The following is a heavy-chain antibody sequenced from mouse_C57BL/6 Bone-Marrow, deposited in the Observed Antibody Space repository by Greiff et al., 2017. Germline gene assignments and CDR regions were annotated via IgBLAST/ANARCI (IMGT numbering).Heavy chain of an antibody. CDR3: ATYGSSSFDY. CDR2: ISSGSSTI. D-gene: IGHD1-1*01. V-gene: IGHV5-17*01. CDR1: GFTFSDFG. J-gene: IGHJ2*01. Sequence: EVKVVESGGGLVKPGGSLKLSCAASGFTFSDFGMHWVRQAPEKGLEWVAYISSGSSTIYYADTVKGRFTISRDNAKNTLFLQMTSLRSEDTAMYYCATYGSSSFDYWGQGTTLTVSS.